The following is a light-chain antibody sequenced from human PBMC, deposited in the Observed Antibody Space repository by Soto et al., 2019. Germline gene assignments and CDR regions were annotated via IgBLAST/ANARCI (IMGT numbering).Light chain of an antibody. CDR2: SNN. CDR1: SSNVGSNA. V-gene: IGLV1-44*01. Sequence: QSVLTQPPSASESPGQRVTISCSGSSSNVGSNAVNWYQQLPGTAPTLLIYSNNERLSGVPDRFSGSKSGTSASLAISGLQSEDEADYYCATWDDSLNGYVFGPGTKLTVL. J-gene: IGLJ1*01. CDR3: ATWDDSLNGYV.